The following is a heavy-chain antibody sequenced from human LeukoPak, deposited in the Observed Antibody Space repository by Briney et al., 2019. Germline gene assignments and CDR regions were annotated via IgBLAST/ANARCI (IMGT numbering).Heavy chain of an antibody. J-gene: IGHJ4*02. CDR1: GFTVSSNY. CDR2: IYSGGST. Sequence: GGSLRLSCAASGFTVSSNYMSWVRQAPGKGLEWVSVIYSGGSTYYADSVKGRFTISRDNSKNTLYLQMNSLRAEDTAVYYCARDLRSCGGDCCQPWGQGTLVTVSS. D-gene: IGHD2-21*02. V-gene: IGHV3-66*01. CDR3: ARDLRSCGGDCCQP.